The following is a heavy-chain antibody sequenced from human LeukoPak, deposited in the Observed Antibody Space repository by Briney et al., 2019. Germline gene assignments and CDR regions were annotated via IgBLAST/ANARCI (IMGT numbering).Heavy chain of an antibody. D-gene: IGHD1-26*01. J-gene: IGHJ4*02. CDR1: GYTFTGYY. CDR3: ARASSGSYLLDY. CDR2: INPNSGGT. V-gene: IGHV1-2*06. Sequence: GASVKVSCKASGYTFTGYYMHWVRQALGQGLEWMGRINPNSGGTNYAQKFQGRVTMTRDTSISTAYMELSRLRSDDTAVYYCARASSGSYLLDYWGQGTLVTVSS.